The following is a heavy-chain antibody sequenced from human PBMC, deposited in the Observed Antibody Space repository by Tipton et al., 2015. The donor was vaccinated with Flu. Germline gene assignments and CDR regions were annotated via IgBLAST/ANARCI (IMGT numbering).Heavy chain of an antibody. CDR1: GASISSGGYS. J-gene: IGHJ5*02. Sequence: TLSLTCTVSGASISSGGYSWAWIRQAPGKGLEWIGFIFHSGSTVYNPSLKSRVTMSVDESKNQFSLNLTSVTAADTAVYYCARDFCSSTSCPFHPRGRGTLVTVSS. CDR3: ARDFCSSTSCPFHP. V-gene: IGHV4-30-2*01. D-gene: IGHD2-2*01. CDR2: IFHSGST.